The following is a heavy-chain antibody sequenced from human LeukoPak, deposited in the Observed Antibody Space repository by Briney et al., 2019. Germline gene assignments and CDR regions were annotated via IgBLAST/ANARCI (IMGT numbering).Heavy chain of an antibody. CDR2: INYSGST. Sequence: PSETLSLTCAVYGGSLSGYFWSWIRQPPGKGLEWIGEINYSGSTIYNPSLTSRVTMSVDTSKNQISLQLTSVTAADTSVYYCARGSLYYSDSNTYHHYFDSWGQGTLATVSP. D-gene: IGHD2/OR15-2a*01. CDR3: ARGSLYYSDSNTYHHYFDS. V-gene: IGHV4-34*01. J-gene: IGHJ4*02. CDR1: GGSLSGYF.